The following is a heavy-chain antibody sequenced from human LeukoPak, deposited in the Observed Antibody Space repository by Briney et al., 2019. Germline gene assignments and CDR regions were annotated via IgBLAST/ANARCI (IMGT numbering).Heavy chain of an antibody. CDR2: IDPSDSYT. CDR1: GYSFTSCW. J-gene: IGHJ4*02. V-gene: IGHV5-10-1*01. Sequence: GESLKISCKASGYSFTSCWIRWVRQVPGKGLEWMGRIDPSDSYTNYSPSFQGHVTISADNSISTAYLQWNSLQASDTATYYCARRAYCGGDCFRDFDYWGQGTLVTVSS. CDR3: ARRAYCGGDCFRDFDY. D-gene: IGHD2-21*02.